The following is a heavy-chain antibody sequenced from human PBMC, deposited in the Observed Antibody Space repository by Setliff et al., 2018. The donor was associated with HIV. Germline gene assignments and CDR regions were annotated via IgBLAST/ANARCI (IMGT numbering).Heavy chain of an antibody. V-gene: IGHV4-59*08. J-gene: IGHJ6*03. CDR2: IYYSGST. CDR1: GGSISSYY. Sequence: SETLSLTCTVSGGSISSYYWSWIRQPPGKGLEWIGYIYYSGSTNYNPSFKSRVTISVDTSKNQFSLKLSSVTAADTAVYYCARGVRGYGEIRYFFYYYYMDVWG. CDR3: ARGVRGYGEIRYFFYYYYMDV. D-gene: IGHD3-9*01.